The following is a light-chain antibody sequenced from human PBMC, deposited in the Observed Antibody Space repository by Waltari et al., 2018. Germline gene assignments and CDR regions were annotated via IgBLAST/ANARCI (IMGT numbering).Light chain of an antibody. CDR1: QSLVHSDGNTY. CDR3: MQGIHWPHT. CDR2: KVS. V-gene: IGKV2-30*02. J-gene: IGKJ2*01. Sequence: DVVMTQSPLSLPVTLGQPASISCRSSQSLVHSDGNTYLNWFQLRPCQSPRRLIYKVSNRDSVVPDRFSGSGSGTDFTLKISRVEAEDVGIYYCMQGIHWPHTLGQGTKLEI.